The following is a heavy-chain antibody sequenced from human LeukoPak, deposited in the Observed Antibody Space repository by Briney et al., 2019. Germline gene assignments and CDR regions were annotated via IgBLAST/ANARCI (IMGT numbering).Heavy chain of an antibody. CDR2: IRGSGETT. CDR1: GFTFSSYA. Sequence: PGGSLRLSCAASGFTFSSYAINWVRQAPGRGLEWVSVIRGSGETTYYADSVKGRFAISRDNSKNKLYLQMNSLRAEDTAVYYCAKGRYYDSGNAFDIWGQGTVVTVSS. D-gene: IGHD3-9*01. J-gene: IGHJ3*02. CDR3: AKGRYYDSGNAFDI. V-gene: IGHV3-23*01.